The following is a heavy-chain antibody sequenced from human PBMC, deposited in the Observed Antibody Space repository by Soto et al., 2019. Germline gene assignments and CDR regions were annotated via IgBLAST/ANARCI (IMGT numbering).Heavy chain of an antibody. Sequence: SETLSLTCTVSGDSISNYYWSWIRQSPGRRLEWIGYIFYRGTTNYNPSLRSRVTMSMDTSKNQFSLGLTSVTAADTVVYYCARQGSSGINDWGQGTLVTVSS. D-gene: IGHD3-10*01. J-gene: IGHJ4*02. CDR1: GDSISNYY. V-gene: IGHV4-59*01. CDR2: IFYRGTT. CDR3: ARQGSSGIND.